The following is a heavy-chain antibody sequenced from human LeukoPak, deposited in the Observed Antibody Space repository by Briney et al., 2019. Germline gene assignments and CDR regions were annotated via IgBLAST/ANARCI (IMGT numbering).Heavy chain of an antibody. CDR2: ISYDGSNK. D-gene: IGHD3-22*01. CDR1: GFTFSSYG. V-gene: IGHV3-30*18. J-gene: IGHJ4*02. CDR3: AKEGGTMIVVEDYFDY. Sequence: GGSLRLSCAASGFTFSSYGMHWVRQAPGKGLEWVAVISYDGSNKYYADSVKGRFTISRDSSENTLYLQMSSLRAEDTAVYYCAKEGGTMIVVEDYFDYWGQGTLVTVSS.